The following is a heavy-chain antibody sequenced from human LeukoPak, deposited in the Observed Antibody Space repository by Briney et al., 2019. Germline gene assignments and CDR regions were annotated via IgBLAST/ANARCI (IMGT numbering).Heavy chain of an antibody. CDR2: ISYDGSNK. D-gene: IGHD3-22*01. Sequence: GGSLRLSCAASGFTFSSYGMHWVRQAPGKGLEWVAVISYDGSNKYYADSVKGRFTISRDNFKNTLYVQVNSLGTEDTAAYYCAKGSYYDSSGSFYFDYWGQGTLVTVSS. CDR1: GFTFSSYG. J-gene: IGHJ4*02. V-gene: IGHV3-30*18. CDR3: AKGSYYDSSGSFYFDY.